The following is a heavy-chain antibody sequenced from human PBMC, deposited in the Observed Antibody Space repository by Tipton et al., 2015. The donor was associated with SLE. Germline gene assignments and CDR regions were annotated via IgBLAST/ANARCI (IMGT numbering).Heavy chain of an antibody. CDR1: GFTFSIYA. J-gene: IGHJ4*02. V-gene: IGHV3-23*03. Sequence: SLRLSCAASGFTFSIYAMSWVRQAPGKGLEWVSLIYSGGSTYYSDSVKGRFTISRDNSKNTLYLQMNSLRAGDTAVYYCANGYSSSWYYFDYWGQGTLVTVSS. D-gene: IGHD6-13*01. CDR3: ANGYSSSWYYFDY. CDR2: IYSGGST.